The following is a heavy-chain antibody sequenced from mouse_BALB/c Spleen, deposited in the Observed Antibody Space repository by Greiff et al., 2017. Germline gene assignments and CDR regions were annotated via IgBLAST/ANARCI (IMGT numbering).Heavy chain of an antibody. CDR3: ARSTMTTTVFAY. CDR1: GYTFSSYW. V-gene: IGHV1-9*01. Sequence: QGQLQQSGAELMKPGASVKISCKATGYTFSSYWIEWVKQRPGHGLEWIGEILPGSGSTNYNEKFKGKATFTADTSSNTAYMQLSSLTSEDSAVYYCARSTMTTTVFAYWGQGTLVTVSA. CDR2: ILPGSGST. J-gene: IGHJ3*01. D-gene: IGHD2-4*01.